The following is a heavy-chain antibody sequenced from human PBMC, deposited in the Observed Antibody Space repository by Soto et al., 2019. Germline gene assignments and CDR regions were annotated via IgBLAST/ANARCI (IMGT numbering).Heavy chain of an antibody. J-gene: IGHJ5*02. V-gene: IGHV1-3*01. D-gene: IGHD6-6*01. CDR1: GYTFTSYG. Sequence: GASVKVSCKASGYTFTSYGIHWVRQAPGQRLEWMGWINAANGDTKYSPKFQGRVTLTRDTSIATAYLTLTSLTSDDTALYYCAKDLTRQLAYWLDPWGQGTQVTVSS. CDR3: AKDLTRQLAYWLDP. CDR2: INAANGDT.